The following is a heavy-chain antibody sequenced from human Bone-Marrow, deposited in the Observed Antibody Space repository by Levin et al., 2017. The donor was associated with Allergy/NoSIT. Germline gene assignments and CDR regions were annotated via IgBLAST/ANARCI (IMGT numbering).Heavy chain of an antibody. V-gene: IGHV3-7*01. J-gene: IGHJ4*02. Sequence: ASVKVSCVGSGFAFSRYWMSWVRQAPGRGLEWLANIKYDGGEKYYVDSVKGRFTISRDNAKNSLYLQMNSLRVDDAAVYFCARDPTYSGSIWGQGTLVTVSS. CDR2: IKYDGGEK. CDR3: ARDPTYSGSI. D-gene: IGHD6-6*01. CDR1: GFAFSRYW.